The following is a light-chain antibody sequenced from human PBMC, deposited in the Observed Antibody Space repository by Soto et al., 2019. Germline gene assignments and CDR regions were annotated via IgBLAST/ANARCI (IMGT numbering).Light chain of an antibody. CDR2: DVS. Sequence: QSVLTQPASVSGSPGQSITISCIGTSSDVGGCNFVSWYQQHPGKAPKVMIYDVSDRPSGVSDRFSGSKSGNTASLTISGLQAEDEADYYCCSYTGSSTLVFGGGTKVTVL. CDR1: SSDVGGCNF. J-gene: IGLJ2*01. V-gene: IGLV2-14*01. CDR3: CSYTGSSTLV.